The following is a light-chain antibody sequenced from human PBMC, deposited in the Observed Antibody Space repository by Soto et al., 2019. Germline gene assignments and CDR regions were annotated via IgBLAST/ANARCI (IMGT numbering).Light chain of an antibody. Sequence: SYVLTQPPSVSVAPGKAATFTCGGNNIGSKGVHWYQQRPGQAPVLVMYYDRDRPSGIPERFSGSNSGNTATLTISRVEAGDEADYYCQVWDTSSDHRGVFGGGTKLTVL. CDR2: YDR. CDR3: QVWDTSSDHRGV. J-gene: IGLJ2*01. V-gene: IGLV3-21*04. CDR1: NIGSKG.